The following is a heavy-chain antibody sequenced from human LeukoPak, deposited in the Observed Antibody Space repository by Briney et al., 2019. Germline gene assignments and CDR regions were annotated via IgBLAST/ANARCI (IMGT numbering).Heavy chain of an antibody. V-gene: IGHV4-39*01. CDR3: ARLTVVSLGYAFDI. D-gene: IGHD3-22*01. Sequence: PSETLSLTCTVSGGSFSSSSSYWGWIRQPPGKGLEWIGNIYYSGSTYYNPSLKIRVTISVDTSKNQFSLRLSSVTAADTAVYFCARLTVVSLGYAFDIWGHGTMVTVSS. CDR2: IYYSGST. J-gene: IGHJ3*02. CDR1: GGSFSSSSSY.